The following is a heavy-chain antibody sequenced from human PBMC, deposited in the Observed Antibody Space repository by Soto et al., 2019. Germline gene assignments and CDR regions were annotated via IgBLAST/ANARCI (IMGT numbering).Heavy chain of an antibody. CDR1: GFTFSSYE. V-gene: IGHV3-48*03. D-gene: IGHD3-16*02. CDR3: ARDHSRYRSFDS. Sequence: GGSLRLSCAASGFTFSSYEMNWVRQAPGKGLEWVSYISSGGSTIYFADSVKGRFTISRDNAKNSLYLQMNSLRAEDTAVYYCARDHSRYRSFDSWGQGTLVTVSS. J-gene: IGHJ4*02. CDR2: ISSGGSTI.